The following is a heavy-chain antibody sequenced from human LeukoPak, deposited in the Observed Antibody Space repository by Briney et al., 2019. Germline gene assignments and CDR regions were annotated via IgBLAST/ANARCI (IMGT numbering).Heavy chain of an antibody. CDR3: ARQTPATMIVVVTRGLFDY. Sequence: SETLSLTCAVYGGSFSGYYWSWIRQPPGKGLEWIGEINHSGSTNYNPSLKSRVTISVDTSKNQFSLKLSSVTAADTAVYYCARQTPATMIVVVTRGLFDYWGQGTLVTVSS. V-gene: IGHV4-34*01. CDR2: INHSGST. D-gene: IGHD3-22*01. J-gene: IGHJ4*02. CDR1: GGSFSGYY.